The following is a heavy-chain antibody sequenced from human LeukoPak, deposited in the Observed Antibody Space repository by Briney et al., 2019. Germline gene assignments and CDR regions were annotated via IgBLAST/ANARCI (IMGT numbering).Heavy chain of an antibody. J-gene: IGHJ4*02. CDR1: GFTFGDYA. Sequence: GWSLTLSCTASGFTFGDYAVSWVRQAPGKGLEWVSTVTVSGGGTYYGDSVKGRFTISGDNSKNTLYLQMNSLRAEDTAVYYCAKRAARPAYYFDFWGQGTLVTISS. CDR2: VTVSGGGT. V-gene: IGHV3-23*01. D-gene: IGHD6-6*01. CDR3: AKRAARPAYYFDF.